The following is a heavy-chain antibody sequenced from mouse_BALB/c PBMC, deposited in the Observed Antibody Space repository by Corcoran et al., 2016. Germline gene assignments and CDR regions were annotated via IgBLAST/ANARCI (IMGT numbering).Heavy chain of an antibody. CDR2: ISDDGSN. CDR1: GYSITSCCC. D-gene: IGHD2-3*01. Sequence: DVQLQESAPGLVKPSQSLSPTCSVTGYSITSCCCWNWIRQFPGNKLEWMGYISDDGSNNYNPSLKNRISITRDTSKNQFFLKLNSVTTEDTATYYCAAIYDGYALDYWGQGTSVTLSS. V-gene: IGHV3-6*02. CDR3: AAIYDGYALDY. J-gene: IGHJ4*01.